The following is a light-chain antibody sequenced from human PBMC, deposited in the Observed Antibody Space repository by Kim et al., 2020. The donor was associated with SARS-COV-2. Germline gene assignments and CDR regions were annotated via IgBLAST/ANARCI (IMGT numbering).Light chain of an antibody. CDR3: LQHSTYPIT. V-gene: IGKV1-17*01. CDR2: GAS. J-gene: IGKJ5*01. CDR1: QDIRKD. Sequence: ASGRDRVTITCRASQDIRKDLGWYQQNPGRAPKRLIYGASSLQSGVPSRFSGSGSGTEFTLTISSVQPEDFATYFCLQHSTYPITFGQGTRLEIK.